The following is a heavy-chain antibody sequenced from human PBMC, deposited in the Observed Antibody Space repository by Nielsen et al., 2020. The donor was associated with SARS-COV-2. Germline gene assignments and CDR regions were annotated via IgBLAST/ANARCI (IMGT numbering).Heavy chain of an antibody. V-gene: IGHV3-23*01. D-gene: IGHD6-13*01. CDR2: ISGSGGST. J-gene: IGHJ6*02. Sequence: GESLKISCAASGFNFSSYAMSWVRQAPGKGLEWVSAISGSGGSTYYADSVKGRFTISRDNSKNTLYLQMNSLRAEDTAVYYCARGSDSSSWYEYYYYYYGMDVWGQGTTVTVSS. CDR1: GFNFSSYA. CDR3: ARGSDSSSWYEYYYYYYGMDV.